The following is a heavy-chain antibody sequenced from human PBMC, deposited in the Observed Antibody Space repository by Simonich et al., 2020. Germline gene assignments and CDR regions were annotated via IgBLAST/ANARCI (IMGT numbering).Heavy chain of an antibody. CDR2: VIPIRSIA. D-gene: IGHD2-15*01. CDR3: ARGGLADRRIVYYYYMDV. Sequence: QVQLVQSGAEVKKPGSSVKVSCKASGGTFSSYSISWVRQAPGQGLEWLGGVIPIRSIANYAQKFQGRVTSTADKSTSTAYMELSSLRSEDTAVYYCARGGLADRRIVYYYYMDVWGKGTTVTVSS. V-gene: IGHV1-69*09. J-gene: IGHJ6*03. CDR1: GGTFSSYS.